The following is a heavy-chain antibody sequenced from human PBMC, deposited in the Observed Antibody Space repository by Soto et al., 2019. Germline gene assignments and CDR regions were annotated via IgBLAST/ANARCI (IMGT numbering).Heavy chain of an antibody. J-gene: IGHJ4*02. D-gene: IGHD2-2*01. CDR1: GFTFSSYA. V-gene: IGHV3-23*01. Sequence: GGSLRLSCATSGFTFSSYAMSGVRQAPGKGLEWVSAISGSGGSTYYADSVKGRFTISRDSSKNTLYLQMNSLRAEDTAVYYCAKGPLGYCSSTSCYGRRVYWGQGTLVTVSS. CDR2: ISGSGGST. CDR3: AKGPLGYCSSTSCYGRRVY.